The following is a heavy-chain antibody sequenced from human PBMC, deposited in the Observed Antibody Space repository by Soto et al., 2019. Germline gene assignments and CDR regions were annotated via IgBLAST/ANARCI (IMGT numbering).Heavy chain of an antibody. CDR1: GFTFDDYT. CDR2: ISWDGGST. J-gene: IGHJ6*02. V-gene: IGHV3-43*01. D-gene: IGHD3-9*01. CDR3: AKAMPKLRYFDWLTYYYYYGMDV. Sequence: HPGGSLRLSCAASGFTFDDYTMHWVRQAPGKGLEWVSLISWDGGSTYYADSVKGRFTISRDNSKNSLYRQMNSLRTEDTALYYCAKAMPKLRYFDWLTYYYYYGMDVWGQGTTVTVS.